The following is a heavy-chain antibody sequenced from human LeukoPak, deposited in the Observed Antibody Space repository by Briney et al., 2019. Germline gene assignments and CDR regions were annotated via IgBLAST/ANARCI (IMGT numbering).Heavy chain of an antibody. CDR2: MNPNSGNT. CDR1: GYTFPSYD. J-gene: IGHJ6*03. D-gene: IGHD4-11*01. V-gene: IGHV1-8*03. Sequence: GASVKVSCKASGYTFPSYDINWVRQATGQGLEWMGWMNPNSGNTGYAQKFQGRVTITRNTSISTAYMELSSLRSEDTAVYYCARGKPYSNYYYYYYMDVWGKGTTVTDSS. CDR3: ARGKPYSNYYYYYYMDV.